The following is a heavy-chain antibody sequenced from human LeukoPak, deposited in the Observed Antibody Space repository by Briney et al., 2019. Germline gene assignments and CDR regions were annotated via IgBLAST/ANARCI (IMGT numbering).Heavy chain of an antibody. J-gene: IGHJ4*02. CDR1: GGSISSGSYY. CDR2: IYTSGST. Sequence: PSQTLYLTCTVSGGSISSGSYYWSWIRQPAAKGLEWIGRIYTSGSTNYNPSLKSRVTISVDTSKNQFSLKLSSVTAADTAVYYCAREGTAMSGYFFYWGQGTLVTVSS. D-gene: IGHD3-3*01. V-gene: IGHV4-61*02. CDR3: AREGTAMSGYFFY.